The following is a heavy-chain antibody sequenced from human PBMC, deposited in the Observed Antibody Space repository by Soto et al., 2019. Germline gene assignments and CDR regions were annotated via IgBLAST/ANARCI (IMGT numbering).Heavy chain of an antibody. D-gene: IGHD2-15*01. CDR2: ISSSSSTI. Sequence: EAQLVESGGGLVQPGGSLRLCCAASGFTFSSYSMNWVRQAPGKGLEWMSYISSSSSTIYYADSVQGRFTISRDNAKNPLNLQMTSLRDENTAVYFCARDAPPCWHFDYWAQGTLVTVSS. CDR1: GFTFSSYS. V-gene: IGHV3-48*02. J-gene: IGHJ4*02. CDR3: ARDAPPCWHFDY.